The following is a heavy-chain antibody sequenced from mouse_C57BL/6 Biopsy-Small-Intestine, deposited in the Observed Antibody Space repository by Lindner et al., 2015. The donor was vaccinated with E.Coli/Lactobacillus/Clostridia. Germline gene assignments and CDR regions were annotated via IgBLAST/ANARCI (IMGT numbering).Heavy chain of an antibody. V-gene: IGHV1-14*01. CDR3: ARKYYSNSGPWFAY. J-gene: IGHJ3*01. CDR2: FHPYNDGT. D-gene: IGHD1-1*01. Sequence: VQLQESGPELVKPGASVKMSCKASGYTFTSYVMHWVKQKPGQGLEWIGHFHPYNDGTKYNEKFKGKATLTSDKSSSTAYMELSSLTSEDSAVYYCARKYYSNSGPWFAYWGQGTLVTVSA. CDR1: GYTFTSYV.